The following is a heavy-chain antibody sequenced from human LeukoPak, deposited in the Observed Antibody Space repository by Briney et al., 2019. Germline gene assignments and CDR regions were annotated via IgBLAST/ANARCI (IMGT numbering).Heavy chain of an antibody. V-gene: IGHV3-20*04. CDR3: AKDLRVVITGSFDS. Sequence: GGSLRLSCAASGFSFDDYGLTWVRQAPGKGLEWVSGINWNGDSTDYADSVKGRFTISRDNAKNSLYLQMNSLRAEDTALYYCAKDLRVVITGSFDSWGQGTLVTVSS. D-gene: IGHD3-22*01. CDR2: INWNGDST. J-gene: IGHJ4*02. CDR1: GFSFDDYG.